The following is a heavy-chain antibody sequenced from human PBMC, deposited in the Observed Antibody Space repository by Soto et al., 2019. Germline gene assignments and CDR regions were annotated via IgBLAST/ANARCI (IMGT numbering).Heavy chain of an antibody. CDR2: IYYRGST. V-gene: IGHV4-30-4*02. J-gene: IGHJ5*02. CDR1: GGSISSDDYY. Sequence: SETLSLTCTVSGGSISSDDYYWSWIRQPPGKGLEWIGYIYYRGSTYYNPSLKSRVTISIDTSISTAYMELSSLRSEDTAVYYCARTLRFLEYRNWFDPWGQGTLVTVSS. D-gene: IGHD3-3*01. CDR3: ARTLRFLEYRNWFDP.